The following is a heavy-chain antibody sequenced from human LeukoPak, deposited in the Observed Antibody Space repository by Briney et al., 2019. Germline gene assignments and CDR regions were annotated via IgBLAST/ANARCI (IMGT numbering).Heavy chain of an antibody. CDR1: GYTLASHD. V-gene: IGHV1-8*01. CDR3: VRGSGRGKDS. CDR2: MNIDSGNT. D-gene: IGHD1-1*01. Sequence: GASVKVSCKASGYTLASHDIHWVRQATGQGLEWMGWMNIDSGNTGYAEKFQGRVTMTRNTSTTTANMELSSLTSEDTAVYYCVRGSGRGKDSWGQGTLVTVSS. J-gene: IGHJ4*02.